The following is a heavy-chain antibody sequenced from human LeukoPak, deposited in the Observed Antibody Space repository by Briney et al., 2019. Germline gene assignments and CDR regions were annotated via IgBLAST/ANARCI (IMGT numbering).Heavy chain of an antibody. CDR3: ARGERSSSVGAHGLRDFDP. CDR2: INHSGST. D-gene: IGHD6-6*01. Sequence: SETLSLTCAVYGGSFSGYYWSWIRQPPGKGLEWIGEINHSGSTNYNPSLKSRVTISVDTSKNQFSLKLSSVTAADTAVYYCARGERSSSVGAHGLRDFDPWAREPWSPSPQ. CDR1: GGSFSGYY. J-gene: IGHJ5*02. V-gene: IGHV4-34*01.